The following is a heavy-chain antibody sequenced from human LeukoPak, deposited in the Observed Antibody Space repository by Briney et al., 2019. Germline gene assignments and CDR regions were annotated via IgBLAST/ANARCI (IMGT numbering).Heavy chain of an antibody. CDR2: IYSGGST. Sequence: GGSLRLSCAASGFTVSSNYLSWVRQAPGKGREWVSVIYSGGSTYYADSVKGRFTISRDISKNTLYLQMNNLRAEDTAVYYCARDGDCSGGSCYPSEAYWGQGTLVTVSS. V-gene: IGHV3-66*01. D-gene: IGHD2-15*01. J-gene: IGHJ4*02. CDR1: GFTVSSNY. CDR3: ARDGDCSGGSCYPSEAY.